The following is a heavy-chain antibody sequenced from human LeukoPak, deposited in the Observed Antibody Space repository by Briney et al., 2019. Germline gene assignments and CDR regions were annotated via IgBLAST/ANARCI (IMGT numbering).Heavy chain of an antibody. CDR3: ATDGGYYDSSGYGY. D-gene: IGHD3-22*01. J-gene: IGHJ4*02. Sequence: ATVKVSCKVSGCTFTDYYMHWVPQAPGKGLEWMGLVYPEDGETIYAEKFQGRVTITADTSTDTAYMELSSLRSEDTAVYYCATDGGYYDSSGYGYWGQGTLVTVSS. CDR1: GCTFTDYY. V-gene: IGHV1-69-2*01. CDR2: VYPEDGET.